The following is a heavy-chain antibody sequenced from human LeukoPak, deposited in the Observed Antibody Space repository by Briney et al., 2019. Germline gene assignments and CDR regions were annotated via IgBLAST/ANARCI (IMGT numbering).Heavy chain of an antibody. D-gene: IGHD6-19*01. V-gene: IGHV1-24*01. J-gene: IGHJ6*02. Sequence: ASVKVSCKVSGYTLTDLSIHWVRQAPGKGLEWMGGFDPGDGETIYAQKFQGRVTMTEDTSTETAYMELSSLRSEDTAVYYCARLCSGWLHYYYYGMDVWGQGTTVTVSS. CDR1: GYTLTDLS. CDR2: FDPGDGET. CDR3: ARLCSGWLHYYYYGMDV.